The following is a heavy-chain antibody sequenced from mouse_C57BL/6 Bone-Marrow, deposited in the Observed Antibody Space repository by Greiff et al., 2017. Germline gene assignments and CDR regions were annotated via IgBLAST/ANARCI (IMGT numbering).Heavy chain of an antibody. J-gene: IGHJ3*01. D-gene: IGHD2-1*01. Sequence: DVKLQESGPVLVKPGASVKMSCKASGYTFTDYYMNWVKQSHGKSLEWIGVINPYNGGTSYNQKFKGKATLTVDKSSSTAYMELNSLTSEYSAVYYCARTRVYGNPAWFAYWGPVTLVPVSA. CDR2: INPYNGGT. CDR1: GYTFTDYY. CDR3: ARTRVYGNPAWFAY. V-gene: IGHV1-19*01.